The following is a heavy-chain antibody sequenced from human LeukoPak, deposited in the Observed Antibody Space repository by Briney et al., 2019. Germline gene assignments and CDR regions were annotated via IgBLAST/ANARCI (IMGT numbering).Heavy chain of an antibody. CDR2: IYTSGST. Sequence: SQTLSLTCTVSGGSISSGSYYWSWIRQPAGKGLEWIGRIYTSGSTNYNPSLKSRVTISVDTSKNQFSPKLSSVTAADTAVYYCARDVTYCSSTGCYTSTYYYYYMDVWGKGTTVTVSS. J-gene: IGHJ6*03. V-gene: IGHV4-61*02. D-gene: IGHD2-2*02. CDR3: ARDVTYCSSTGCYTSTYYYYYMDV. CDR1: GGSISSGSYY.